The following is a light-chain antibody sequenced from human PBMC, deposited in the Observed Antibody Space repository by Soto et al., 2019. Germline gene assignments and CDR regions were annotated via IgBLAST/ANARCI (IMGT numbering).Light chain of an antibody. V-gene: IGKV3-20*01. CDR1: QSVRSNY. CDR3: HQYHTSPLI. CDR2: GAS. J-gene: IGKJ1*01. Sequence: EIVLTQSPGTLSLSPGETATLACRASQSVRSNYLAWYQQKPGQAPRLLIYGASTRATGIPDKFSGSGSGTDFTLTISRLEPEELAVYYCHQYHTSPLIFGQGTKVDIK.